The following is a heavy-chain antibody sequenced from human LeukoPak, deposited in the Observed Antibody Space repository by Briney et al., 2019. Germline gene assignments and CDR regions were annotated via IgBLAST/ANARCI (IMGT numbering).Heavy chain of an antibody. J-gene: IGHJ3*02. CDR3: TRDPPHGAFDI. CDR2: IYSSGTI. Sequence: PSETLSLTCTVSGGSISSYYWSWIRQPAGKGLEWIGYIYSSGTINYNHSLKSRITISLDTSKNQFSLKLSSVTAADSAVYYCTRDPPHGAFDIWGQGTTVTVSS. V-gene: IGHV4-4*07. CDR1: GGSISSYY.